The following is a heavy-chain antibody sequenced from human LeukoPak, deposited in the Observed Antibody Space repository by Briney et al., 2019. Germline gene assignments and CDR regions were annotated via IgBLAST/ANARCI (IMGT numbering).Heavy chain of an antibody. Sequence: ASVKVSCKASGYIFTSYYMHWVRQAPGQGLEWTGIINPSGGSTSYAQKFQGRVTMTRDTSTSTVYMELSSLRSEDTAVYYCARDRGEKLANNWFDPWGQGTLVTVSS. CDR3: ARDRGEKLANNWFDP. D-gene: IGHD6-13*01. J-gene: IGHJ5*02. CDR2: INPSGGST. V-gene: IGHV1-46*01. CDR1: GYIFTSYY.